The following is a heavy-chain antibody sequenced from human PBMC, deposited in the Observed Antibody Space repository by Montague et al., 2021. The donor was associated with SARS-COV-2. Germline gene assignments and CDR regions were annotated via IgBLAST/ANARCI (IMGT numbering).Heavy chain of an antibody. D-gene: IGHD6-19*01. CDR1: GGSISSYY. Sequence: SETLSLTCTVFGGSISSYYWSWIRQPAGKGLEWIGRFYTTGSTNYNPSLKSRVTMSVDTSKNQFSLKLGSVTAADAAVYYCARSTFYSSGWWDNWYFDLWGRGTLVTVSS. CDR3: ARSTFYSSGWWDNWYFDL. CDR2: FYTTGST. J-gene: IGHJ2*01. V-gene: IGHV4-4*07.